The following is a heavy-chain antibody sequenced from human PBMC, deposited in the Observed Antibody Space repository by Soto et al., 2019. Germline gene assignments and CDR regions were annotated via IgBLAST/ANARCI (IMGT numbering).Heavy chain of an antibody. CDR1: GFTFSSYG. CDR3: AKITSPIWFGEFGAFDI. J-gene: IGHJ3*02. Sequence: GGSLRLSCAASGFTFSSYGMHWVRQAPGKGLEWVAVISYDGSNKYYADSVKGRFTISRDNSKNTLYLQMNSLRAEDTAVYYCAKITSPIWFGEFGAFDIWGQGTMVTVSS. CDR2: ISYDGSNK. D-gene: IGHD3-10*01. V-gene: IGHV3-30*18.